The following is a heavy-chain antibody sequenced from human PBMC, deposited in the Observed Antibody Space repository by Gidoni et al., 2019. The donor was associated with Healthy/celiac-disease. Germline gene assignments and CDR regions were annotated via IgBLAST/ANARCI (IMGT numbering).Heavy chain of an antibody. Sequence: EVQLVESGGGLVQPGGSLRPSCAASGSTFISYDMSWVRRAPGKGLEWVSAISGGGGSTYYADSVKGRFTISRDNSKNTLYLQMNSLRAEDTAVYYCAKDDTRSYYYDSSGYQTLDYWGQGTLVTVSS. V-gene: IGHV3-23*04. D-gene: IGHD3-22*01. CDR1: GSTFISYD. CDR2: ISGGGGST. CDR3: AKDDTRSYYYDSSGYQTLDY. J-gene: IGHJ4*02.